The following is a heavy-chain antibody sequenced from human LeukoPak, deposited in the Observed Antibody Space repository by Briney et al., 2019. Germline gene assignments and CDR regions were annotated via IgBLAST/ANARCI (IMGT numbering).Heavy chain of an antibody. CDR3: VRAGWWNNGGDI. CDR2: ISSSGSTI. V-gene: IGHV3-11*04. D-gene: IGHD1/OR15-1a*01. J-gene: IGHJ3*02. Sequence: GGPLRLSRCPSWVTQCILLKLYPRQAPGKGLEWVSYISSSGSTIYYADSVKGRFTISRDKGKNSLYLQIKSLRAEDTALYYCVRAGWWNNGGDIWGQGTMVTVSS. CDR1: WVTQCIL.